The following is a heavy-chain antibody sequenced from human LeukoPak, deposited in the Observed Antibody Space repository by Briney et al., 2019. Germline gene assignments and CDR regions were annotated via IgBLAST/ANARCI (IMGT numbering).Heavy chain of an antibody. CDR1: GFTFSSYW. Sequence: GGSLRLSCSASGFTFSSYWMHWVRQAPGKGLVWVSRINNDGTSTSFADSVKRRFTISRDNAKNTLYLQMNSVRDDDTAVYYCARGGAVAIRDYYGMDVWGQGTTVSVSS. CDR3: ARGGAVAIRDYYGMDV. CDR2: INNDGTST. V-gene: IGHV3-74*01. J-gene: IGHJ6*02. D-gene: IGHD5-12*01.